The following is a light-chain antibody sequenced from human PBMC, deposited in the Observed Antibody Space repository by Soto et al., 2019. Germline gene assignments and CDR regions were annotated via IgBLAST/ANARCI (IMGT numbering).Light chain of an antibody. CDR1: QSRVYSDGHTH. Sequence: DVVMTQSPLSLPVTLGQPASISCRSSQSRVYSDGHTHLSWFHQRPGQSPRRLIYRVSNRDSGGPDRFSGSESGTDFTLEISRVEAEDVGVYYCMQGTHWPRTFGQGPKVEIK. V-gene: IGKV2-30*01. J-gene: IGKJ1*01. CDR3: MQGTHWPRT. CDR2: RVS.